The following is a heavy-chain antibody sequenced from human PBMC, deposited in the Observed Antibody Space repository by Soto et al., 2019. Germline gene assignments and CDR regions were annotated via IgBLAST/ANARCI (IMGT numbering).Heavy chain of an antibody. D-gene: IGHD2-2*02. CDR2: INPSGGST. V-gene: IGHV1-46*01. CDR1: GYTFTSYY. CDR3: AREPGGDCSSTSCDKGYYYYYYGMDG. J-gene: IGHJ6*02. Sequence: ASVKVSCKASGYTFTSYYMHWVRQAPGQGLEWMGIINPSGGSTSYAQKFQGRVTMTRDTSTSTVYMELSSLRSEDTAVYYCAREPGGDCSSTSCDKGYYYYYYGMDGWGQGTTVTVSS.